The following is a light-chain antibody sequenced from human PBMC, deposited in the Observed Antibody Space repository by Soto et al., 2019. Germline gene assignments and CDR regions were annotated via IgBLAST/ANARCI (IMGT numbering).Light chain of an antibody. Sequence: QSVLTQPASVSGSPGQSITISCTGTSSDVGGYNYVSWYQQHPDKAPKLMIYEVSNRPSGVSNRFSGSKSGNTASLTISGLQAEDEADYYCSSYTSSSTPVVVGGGTKLTVL. J-gene: IGLJ2*01. CDR3: SSYTSSSTPVV. CDR2: EVS. V-gene: IGLV2-14*01. CDR1: SSDVGGYNY.